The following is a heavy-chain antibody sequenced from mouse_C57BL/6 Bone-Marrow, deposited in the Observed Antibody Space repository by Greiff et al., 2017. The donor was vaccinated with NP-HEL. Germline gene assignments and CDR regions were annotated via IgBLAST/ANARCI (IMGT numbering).Heavy chain of an antibody. D-gene: IGHD1-1*01. CDR1: GYAFTNYL. V-gene: IGHV1-54*01. Sequence: QVQLQQSGAELVRPGTSVKVSCKASGYAFTNYLIEWVKQRPGQGLEWIGVINPGSGGTNYTEKFKGKATLTADKYSSTAYMQLSSLTSEDSAVYFCARGIYYGSSYVDYWGKGTTLTVSS. J-gene: IGHJ2*01. CDR3: ARGIYYGSSYVDY. CDR2: INPGSGGT.